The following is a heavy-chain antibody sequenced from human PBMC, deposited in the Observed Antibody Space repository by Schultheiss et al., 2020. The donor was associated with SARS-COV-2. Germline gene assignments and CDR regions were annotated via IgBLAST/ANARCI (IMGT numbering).Heavy chain of an antibody. D-gene: IGHD5-18*01. CDR3: ARLPDTAMGGVDY. V-gene: IGHV4-34*01. Sequence: SQTLSLTCTVSGGSISSYYWSWIRQPPGKGLEWIGEINHSGSTNYNPSLKSRVTISVDTSKNQFSLKLSSVTAADTAVYYCARLPDTAMGGVDYWGQGTLVTVSS. CDR1: GGSISSYY. J-gene: IGHJ4*02. CDR2: INHSGST.